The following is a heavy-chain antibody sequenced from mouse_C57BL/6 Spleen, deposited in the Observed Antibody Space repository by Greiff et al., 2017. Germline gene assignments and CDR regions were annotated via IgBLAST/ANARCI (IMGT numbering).Heavy chain of an antibody. CDR3: ARSPSTMVTTGFAY. J-gene: IGHJ3*01. CDR2: ILPGSGST. V-gene: IGHV1-9*01. D-gene: IGHD2-2*01. CDR1: GYTFTGYW. Sequence: QVQLQQSGAELMKPGASVKLSCKATGYTFTGYWIEWVKQRPGHGLEWIGEILPGSGSTNYNEKFKGKATFTADTSSNTAYMQLRSLTTEDSAIYYCARSPSTMVTTGFAYWGQGTLVTVSA.